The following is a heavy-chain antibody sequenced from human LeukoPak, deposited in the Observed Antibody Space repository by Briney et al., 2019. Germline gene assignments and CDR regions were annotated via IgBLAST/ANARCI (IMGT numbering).Heavy chain of an antibody. D-gene: IGHD3-9*01. Sequence: GSVKVSCKASGGTFSSYAISWVRQAPGQGLEYMGWINTNTGNPTYAQDFAGRFVFSLDTSVTTTYLQINSLKAADSAVYYCTRGNDTTGYFTYWGQGTLVTVSS. CDR1: GGTFSSYA. CDR2: INTNTGNP. CDR3: TRGNDTTGYFTY. J-gene: IGHJ4*02. V-gene: IGHV7-4-1*02.